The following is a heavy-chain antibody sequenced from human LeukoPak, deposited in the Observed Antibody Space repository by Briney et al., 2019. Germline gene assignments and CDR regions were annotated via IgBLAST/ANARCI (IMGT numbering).Heavy chain of an antibody. CDR1: GYTFMNYD. D-gene: IGHD2-15*01. J-gene: IGHJ4*02. Sequence: ASVKVSCKASGYTFMNYDINWVRQAPGQGLEWMGWMNPKSGNTGYAQNFQGRVTMTRNASMSTAYMELRSPRSEDTAVYYCARGLRVVIGGSPPWYYFDYWGQGSLVTVSS. CDR3: ARGLRVVIGGSPPWYYFDY. CDR2: MNPKSGNT. V-gene: IGHV1-8*01.